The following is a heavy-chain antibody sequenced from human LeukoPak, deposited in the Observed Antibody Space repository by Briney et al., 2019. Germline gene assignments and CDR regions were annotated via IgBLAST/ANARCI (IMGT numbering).Heavy chain of an antibody. CDR1: GFTFSNSW. Sequence: PGGSLRLSCAASGFTFSNSWMHWVRHAPGKGLLWVSHINSDGSTTNYADSVKGRFTISRDNAKNTLYLQMHSLSAEDTAVYYCVRGLLGISDYWGQGTLVTVSS. D-gene: IGHD7-27*01. CDR3: VRGLLGISDY. CDR2: INSDGSTT. J-gene: IGHJ4*02. V-gene: IGHV3-74*01.